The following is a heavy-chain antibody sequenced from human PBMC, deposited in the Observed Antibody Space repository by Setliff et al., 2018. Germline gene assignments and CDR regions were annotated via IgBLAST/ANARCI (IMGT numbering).Heavy chain of an antibody. V-gene: IGHV3-30*02. Sequence: GESLKISCAASGFTFSSYGMHWVRQAPGKGLEWVAFIRYDGSNKYYADSVKGRFTISRDNSKNTLYLQMNSLRAEDTAVYYCAKAGTVDHYYYMDVWGKGTTVTVSS. CDR1: GFTFSSYG. D-gene: IGHD3-9*01. J-gene: IGHJ6*03. CDR2: IRYDGSNK. CDR3: AKAGTVDHYYYMDV.